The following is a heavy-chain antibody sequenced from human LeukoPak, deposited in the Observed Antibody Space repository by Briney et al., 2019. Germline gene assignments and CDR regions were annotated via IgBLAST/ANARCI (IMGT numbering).Heavy chain of an antibody. D-gene: IGHD3-22*01. CDR2: TYYRSKWYN. CDR1: GDSVSSNSAA. V-gene: IGHV6-1*01. CDR3: SHSTGYYMDAFDI. J-gene: IGHJ3*02. Sequence: SQTLSLTCAISGDSVSSNSAAWNWIRQSPSRGLEWLGKTYYRSKWYNDYAISVKSRITINPDTSKNQFSLQLNSVTPEDTAVYYCSHSTGYYMDAFDIWGQGTMVTVSS.